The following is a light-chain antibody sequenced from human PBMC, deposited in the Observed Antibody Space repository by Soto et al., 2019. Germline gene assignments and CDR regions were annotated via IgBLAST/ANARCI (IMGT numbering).Light chain of an antibody. CDR3: QQYSDWPIT. CDR1: QSVRNT. CDR2: GAS. J-gene: IGKJ5*01. V-gene: IGKV3-15*01. Sequence: EIVMTQSPATLSVSPGERSTLSCRASQSVRNTLAWYQQKNGQAPRLLIYGASTRATGIPARFSGSGSGTDFTLTISSLQSEDFAVYYCQQYSDWPITFGQGTRLEIK.